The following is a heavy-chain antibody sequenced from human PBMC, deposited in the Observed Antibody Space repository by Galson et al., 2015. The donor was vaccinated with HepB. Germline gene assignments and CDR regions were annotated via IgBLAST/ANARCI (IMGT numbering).Heavy chain of an antibody. D-gene: IGHD6-13*01. Sequence: SETLSLTCTVSGGSISSSTYYWGWIRQPPGKGLEWIGSSYYSGSTYNNPSLKSRVTISVDTSKNQFSLKLGSVTAADTAVYYCAGLGIAAAGTGYFDYWGQGTLVTVSS. CDR2: SYYSGST. CDR3: AGLGIAAAGTGYFDY. CDR1: GGSISSSTYY. V-gene: IGHV4-39*01. J-gene: IGHJ4*02.